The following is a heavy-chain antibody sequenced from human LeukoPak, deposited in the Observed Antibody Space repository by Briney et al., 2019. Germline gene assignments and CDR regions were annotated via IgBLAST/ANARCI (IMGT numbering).Heavy chain of an antibody. J-gene: IGHJ6*02. D-gene: IGHD6-19*01. V-gene: IGHV1-3*01. CDR1: GYTFTSYA. Sequence: ASVKVSCKASGYTFTSYAMHWVRQAPGQRLEWMGWINAGNGNTKYSQKFQGRVTITRDTSASTAYMELSSLRSEDTAVYYCARGSIAVAGTHYYYYGMDVWGQGTTVTASS. CDR2: INAGNGNT. CDR3: ARGSIAVAGTHYYYYGMDV.